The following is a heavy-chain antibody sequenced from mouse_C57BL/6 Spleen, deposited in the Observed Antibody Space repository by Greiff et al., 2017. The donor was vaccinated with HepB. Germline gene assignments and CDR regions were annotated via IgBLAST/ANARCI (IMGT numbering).Heavy chain of an antibody. J-gene: IGHJ4*01. CDR3: ARREVTDYYGSEYYAMDY. CDR2: IDPSDSYT. Sequence: QVQLQQPGAELVKPGASVKLSCKASGYTFTSYWMQWVKQRPGQGLEWIGEIDPSDSYTNYNQKFKGKATLTVDPSSSTVYMQLSSLISEDSAGYYCARREVTDYYGSEYYAMDYWGQGTSCTVAS. D-gene: IGHD2-1*01. CDR1: GYTFTSYW. V-gene: IGHV1-50*01.